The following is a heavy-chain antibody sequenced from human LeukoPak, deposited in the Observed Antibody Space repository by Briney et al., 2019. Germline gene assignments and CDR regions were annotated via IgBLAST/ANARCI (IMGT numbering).Heavy chain of an antibody. CDR3: ARDSSSTDYYMDV. CDR1: GYTFTGYY. V-gene: IGHV1-2*06. Sequence: ASVKLSCKASGYTFTGYYMHWVRQAPGQGLEWMGRINPNSGGTNYAQKFQGRVTMTRDTSISTAYMELSRLRSDDTAVYYCARDSSSTDYYMDVWGKGTTVTVSS. D-gene: IGHD6-13*01. CDR2: INPNSGGT. J-gene: IGHJ6*03.